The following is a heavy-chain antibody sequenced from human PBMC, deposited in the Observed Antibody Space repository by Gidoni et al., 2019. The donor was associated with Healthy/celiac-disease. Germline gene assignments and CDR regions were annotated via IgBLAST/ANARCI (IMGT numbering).Heavy chain of an antibody. CDR1: GFTFSSYA. CDR3: ARGQIGGYSGYDSLDY. Sequence: QVQLVESGGGVVQPGRSLRLSCAASGFTFSSYAMHWVRQAPGKGLEWVAVISYDGSNKYYADSVKGRFTISRDNSKNTLYLQMNSLRAEDTAVYYCARGQIGGYSGYDSLDYWGQGTLVTVSS. V-gene: IGHV3-30-3*01. CDR2: ISYDGSNK. J-gene: IGHJ4*02. D-gene: IGHD5-12*01.